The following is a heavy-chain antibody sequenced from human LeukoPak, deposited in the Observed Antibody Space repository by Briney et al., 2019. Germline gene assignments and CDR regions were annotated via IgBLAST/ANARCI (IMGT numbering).Heavy chain of an antibody. V-gene: IGHV1-18*01. D-gene: IGHD3-22*01. Sequence: ASVKVSCKTSGYTFTSYGISWVRQAPGQGLEWMGWISAYNGNTNYAQKLQGRVTMTTDTSTSTTYMELRSLRSEDTAVYYCARDRTSSLYYDSTKGAFDIWGQGTMVTVSS. CDR3: ARDRTSSLYYDSTKGAFDI. CDR2: ISAYNGNT. CDR1: GYTFTSYG. J-gene: IGHJ3*02.